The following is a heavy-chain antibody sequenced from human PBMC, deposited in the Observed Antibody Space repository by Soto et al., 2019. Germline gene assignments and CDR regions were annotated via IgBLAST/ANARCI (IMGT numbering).Heavy chain of an antibody. J-gene: IGHJ6*02. CDR2: INAGYGNT. V-gene: IGHV1-3*01. Sequence: ASVKVSCKASGYTFTSYAMHWVRQAPGQRLEWMGWINAGYGNTKYSQKFQGRVTITRDTSASTAYMELNSLKTEDTAVYYCTRVPYGSGSYHSPPWGLYYYGMDVWGQGTTVTVSS. D-gene: IGHD3-10*01. CDR1: GYTFTSYA. CDR3: TRVPYGSGSYHSPPWGLYYYGMDV.